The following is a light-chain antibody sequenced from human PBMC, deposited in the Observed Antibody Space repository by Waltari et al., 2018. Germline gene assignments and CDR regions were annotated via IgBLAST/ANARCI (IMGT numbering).Light chain of an antibody. CDR2: WAS. Sequence: DIVMTQSPDSLAVSLGERATINCKSSQSVLYSSNKKNYLAWYQQKPGQSPKLLIYWASTRESGVPDRFSGSGSETDFTLTISSLQAEDVAVYYCQQYYSTLSWTFGQVTKVEIK. CDR3: QQYYSTLSWT. J-gene: IGKJ1*01. V-gene: IGKV4-1*01. CDR1: QSVLYSSNKKNY.